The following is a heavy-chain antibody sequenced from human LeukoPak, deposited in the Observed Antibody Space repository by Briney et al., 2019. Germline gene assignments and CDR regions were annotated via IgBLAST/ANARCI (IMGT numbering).Heavy chain of an antibody. V-gene: IGHV1-8*01. J-gene: IGHJ4*02. Sequence: ASVKVSCKASGYTFTSYDINWVRQPTGQGLEWMGWMNPNSGNTGYAQKFQGRVTMTTDTSTSTAYMELRSLRSDDTAVYYCARSRDWYDYFDYWGQGTLVTVSS. D-gene: IGHD2-21*01. CDR3: ARSRDWYDYFDY. CDR2: MNPNSGNT. CDR1: GYTFTSYD.